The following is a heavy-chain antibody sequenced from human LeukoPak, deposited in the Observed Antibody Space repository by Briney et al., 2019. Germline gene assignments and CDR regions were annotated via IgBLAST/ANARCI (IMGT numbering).Heavy chain of an antibody. CDR3: ARGYCTNGVCYPFFDY. CDR2: ISGSGGAT. Sequence: PGGSLRLSCAASGFTFSRYAMTWVRQAPGKGLEWVSGISGSGGATYYADSVKGRFTISRDNSKNTLYLQMGSLRAEDMAVYYCARGYCTNGVCYPFFDYWGQGTLVTVSS. J-gene: IGHJ4*02. D-gene: IGHD2-8*01. V-gene: IGHV3-23*01. CDR1: GFTFSRYA.